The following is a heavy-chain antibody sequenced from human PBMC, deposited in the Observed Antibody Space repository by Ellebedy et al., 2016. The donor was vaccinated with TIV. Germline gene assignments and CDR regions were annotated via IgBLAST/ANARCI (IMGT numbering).Heavy chain of an antibody. Sequence: GESLKISCAASGFTVNNNYMRWFRQAPGTGLEWVSLIYSGGDRYYADSVKGRFTISRDNSNNTVYLQMNGLRVEDTAVYYCARDRHCVGGRCYSVWGQGTLVTVSS. V-gene: IGHV3-53*01. CDR2: IYSGGDR. CDR3: ARDRHCVGGRCYSV. D-gene: IGHD2-15*01. CDR1: GFTVNNNY. J-gene: IGHJ4*02.